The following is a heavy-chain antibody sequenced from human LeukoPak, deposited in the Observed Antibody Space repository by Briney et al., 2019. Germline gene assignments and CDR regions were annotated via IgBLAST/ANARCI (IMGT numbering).Heavy chain of an antibody. CDR2: IFYSGST. J-gene: IGHJ4*02. Sequence: PAETLSLTCTVSGGSISTSSYYWGWVRQPPGKGLEWIGNIFYSGSTYYSPSLNSRVTISIDTSKNPFSLKLSSVTAADTAVYYCERGIHLGSGLYWGQGTLVTVSS. V-gene: IGHV4-39*07. CDR3: ERGIHLGSGLY. CDR1: GGSISTSSYY. D-gene: IGHD3-10*01.